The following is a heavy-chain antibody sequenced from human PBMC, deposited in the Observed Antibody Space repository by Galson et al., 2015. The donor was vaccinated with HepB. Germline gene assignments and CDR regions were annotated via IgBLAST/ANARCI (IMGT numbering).Heavy chain of an antibody. D-gene: IGHD6-13*01. CDR3: ARELPMTGYSSSWGDY. Sequence: SLRLSCAASGFTFSSYSMNWVRQAPGKGLEWVSSISSSSSYIYYADSVKGRFTISRDNAKNSLYLQMNSLRAEDTAVYYCARELPMTGYSSSWGDYWGQGTLVTVSS. CDR2: ISSSSSYI. CDR1: GFTFSSYS. J-gene: IGHJ4*02. V-gene: IGHV3-21*01.